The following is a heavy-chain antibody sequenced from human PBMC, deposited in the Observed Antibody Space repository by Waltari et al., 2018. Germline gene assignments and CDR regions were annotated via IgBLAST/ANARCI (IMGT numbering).Heavy chain of an antibody. CDR1: GGSFSGSY. D-gene: IGHD1-7*01. J-gene: IGHJ6*03. CDR2: INHSGST. CDR3: ARDRRITGTTLRSYYYYYMDV. Sequence: QVQLQQWGAGLLKPSETLSLTCAVYGGSFSGSYWSWIRQPPGKGLGWIGEINHSGSTNYNPSRKSRVTISVDTSKNQCSLKLSSVTAADTAVYYCARDRRITGTTLRSYYYYYMDVWGKGTTVTVSS. V-gene: IGHV4-34*01.